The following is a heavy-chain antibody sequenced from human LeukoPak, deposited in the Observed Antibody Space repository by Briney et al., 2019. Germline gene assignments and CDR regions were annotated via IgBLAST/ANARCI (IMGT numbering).Heavy chain of an antibody. CDR1: GFDLNTYE. Sequence: GGSLRLSCAASGFDLNTYEMNWVRQAPGKGLEWIADITISGHTKNYADSVKGRFTISRDNAGTSLYLQMNSLRVEDTGGYYCARGVPHAALWGRETLVTVSS. J-gene: IGHJ4*02. CDR3: ARGVPHAAL. CDR2: ITISGHTK. V-gene: IGHV3-48*03.